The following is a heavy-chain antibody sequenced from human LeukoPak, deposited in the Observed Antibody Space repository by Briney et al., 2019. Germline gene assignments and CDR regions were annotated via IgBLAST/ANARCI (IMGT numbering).Heavy chain of an antibody. CDR1: GYSISSGYY. D-gene: IGHD2-2*01. Sequence: SETLSLTCAVPGYSISSGYYWGWIRQPPGKGLEWIGSIYHSGSTYYNPSLKSRVTISVDTPKNQFSLKLSSVTAADTAVYYCARLRCSSTSCYLGYYFDYWGQGTLVTVSS. CDR2: IYHSGST. J-gene: IGHJ4*02. V-gene: IGHV4-38-2*01. CDR3: ARLRCSSTSCYLGYYFDY.